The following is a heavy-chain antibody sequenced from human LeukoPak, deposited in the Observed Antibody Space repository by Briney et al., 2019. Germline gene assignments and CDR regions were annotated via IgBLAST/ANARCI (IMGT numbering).Heavy chain of an antibody. V-gene: IGHV4-59*01. CDR2: IYYSGST. D-gene: IGHD1-14*01. J-gene: IGHJ5*02. CDR3: ARERVTPDQRGRYNWFDP. Sequence: PSETLSLTCTVSGGSISSYYWSWIRQAPGKGLEWIGCIYYSGSTNYNPSLKSRVTTSVDSSKNQFSLKLSSVTAADTAVYYCARERVTPDQRGRYNWFDPWGQGTLVTVSS. CDR1: GGSISSYY.